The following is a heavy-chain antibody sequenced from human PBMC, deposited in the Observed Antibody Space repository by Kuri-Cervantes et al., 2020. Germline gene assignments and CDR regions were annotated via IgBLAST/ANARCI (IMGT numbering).Heavy chain of an antibody. CDR1: GFTFSSYD. J-gene: IGHJ5*02. CDR3: ATDNMQWLA. V-gene: IGHV3-13*01. CDR2: IGTAGDT. D-gene: IGHD6-19*01. Sequence: GSLRLSCAASGFTFSSYDMHWVRQATGKGLEWVSAIGTAGDTYYPGSVKGRFIISRDSSKNTLFLYMSSLSAEDTAVYYCATDNMQWLAWGQGTLVTVSS.